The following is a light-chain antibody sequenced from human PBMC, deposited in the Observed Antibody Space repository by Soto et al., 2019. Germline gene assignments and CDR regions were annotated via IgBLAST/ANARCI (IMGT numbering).Light chain of an antibody. V-gene: IGLV2-14*01. CDR1: TSDIGRYNY. Sequence: QSALTQPASVSGSPGQSITISCTGTTSDIGRYNYVAWYQQHPGKAPKVMIYEVSNRPSWISNRFSGSKSGNTASMTISGLQAEDEAHYYCSPYTTSNTLVFGGGTKLTVL. J-gene: IGLJ2*01. CDR3: SPYTTSNTLV. CDR2: EVS.